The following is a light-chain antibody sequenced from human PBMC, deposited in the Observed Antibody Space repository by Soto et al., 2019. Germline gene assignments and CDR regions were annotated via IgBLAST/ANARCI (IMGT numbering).Light chain of an antibody. CDR3: QQYDTSPRT. CDR1: QNVGSN. V-gene: IGKV3-20*01. J-gene: IGKJ1*01. Sequence: VLTQPPATVSVSAGEGATLSCRASQNVGSNLAWYQQRSGQAPRLLIYGASSRATGIPDRFSGSGSGTDFTLTISRLEPEDFAVYYCQQYDTSPRTFGQGTKVDIK. CDR2: GAS.